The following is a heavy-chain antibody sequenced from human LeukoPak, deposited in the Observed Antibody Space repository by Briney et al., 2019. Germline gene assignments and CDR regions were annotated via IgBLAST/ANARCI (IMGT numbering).Heavy chain of an antibody. CDR2: INPNTGGT. CDR1: GYTFTDYH. V-gene: IGHV1-2*02. CDR3: ARGGHGHTQNGC. J-gene: IGHJ4*02. D-gene: IGHD5-24*01. Sequence: ASVKVSCKASGYTFTDYHIHWVRQAPGQGLEWMGWINPNTGGTNYAQNFQGRVTMTRDTSITTSYMELSSLLSDDTALYYCARGGHGHTQNGCWGQGTLVTVSS.